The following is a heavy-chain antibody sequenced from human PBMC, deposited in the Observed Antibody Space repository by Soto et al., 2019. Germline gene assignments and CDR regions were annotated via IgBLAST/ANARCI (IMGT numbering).Heavy chain of an antibody. V-gene: IGHV1-18*01. D-gene: IGHD3-10*01. J-gene: IGHJ6*02. CDR1: DYIFTTYG. CDR2: VSPYSNIT. CDR3: ARNGERDLGLNYYFYYGMDF. Sequence: ASVKVSCKASDYIFTTYGISWVRQAPGQGLEWMGWVSPYSNITNYAQKFQGRVTMTTETSASTVYMELRSLRPDDTAMYYCARNGERDLGLNYYFYYGMDFWGLGILVTVSS.